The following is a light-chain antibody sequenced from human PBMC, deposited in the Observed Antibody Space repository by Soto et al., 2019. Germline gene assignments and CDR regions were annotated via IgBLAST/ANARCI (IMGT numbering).Light chain of an antibody. CDR1: QSVTYN. CDR2: DAS. Sequence: EIVLTQSPATLSLSPGERATLSCRASQSVTYNLAWYQQKPGQAPRLLIYDASNRATGIPARFSGSGSGTDFTLTISSLEPEDFAVYYCQQRSNWPITFGQGTRLEIK. V-gene: IGKV3-11*01. CDR3: QQRSNWPIT. J-gene: IGKJ5*01.